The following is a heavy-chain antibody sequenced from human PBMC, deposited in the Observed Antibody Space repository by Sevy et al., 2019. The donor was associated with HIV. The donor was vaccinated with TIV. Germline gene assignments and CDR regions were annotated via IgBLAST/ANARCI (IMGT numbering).Heavy chain of an antibody. CDR2: ISRSGSTI. V-gene: IGHV3-11*01. D-gene: IGHD3-22*01. J-gene: IGHJ5*02. Sequence: GGSLRLSCAASGFTFSDYYMSWIRQAPGKGLEWVSYISRSGSTINYAASVKGRFTISRYNAKNSLYLQINSLRAEDTAVYYCARENTMIEEPGWFDPWGQGTLVTVSS. CDR1: GFTFSDYY. CDR3: ARENTMIEEPGWFDP.